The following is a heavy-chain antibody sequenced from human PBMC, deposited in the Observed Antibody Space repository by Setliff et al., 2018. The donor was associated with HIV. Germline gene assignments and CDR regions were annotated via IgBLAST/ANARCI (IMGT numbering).Heavy chain of an antibody. J-gene: IGHJ4*02. V-gene: IGHV4-4*02. CDR3: ARTLGSGTFRYYFYY. CDR2: IYHTGST. D-gene: IGHD3-10*01. CDR1: GGSINGSNW. Sequence: SETLSLTCAVSGGSINGSNWGSWVRQPPGKGLEWIGEIYHTGSTNYNPSLKSRVTLSVDTSKNQFSLNLSSVTAADTAVYYCARTLGSGTFRYYFYYWGQGTLVTVSS.